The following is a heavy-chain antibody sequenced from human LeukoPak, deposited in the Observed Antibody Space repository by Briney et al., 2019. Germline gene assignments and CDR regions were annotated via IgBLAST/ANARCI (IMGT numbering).Heavy chain of an antibody. CDR2: IYYSGST. CDR1: GGSISSGDYY. Sequence: PSETLSLTCTVSGGSISSGDYYWSWIRQPPGKGLEWIGYIYYSGSTYYNPSLKSRVTISVDTSKNQFSLKLSSVTAADTATYYCAREVRTTVWGLLTRDLDKWGQGTLVTVSS. V-gene: IGHV4-30-4*08. CDR3: AREVRTTVWGLLTRDLDK. J-gene: IGHJ4*02. D-gene: IGHD3-16*01.